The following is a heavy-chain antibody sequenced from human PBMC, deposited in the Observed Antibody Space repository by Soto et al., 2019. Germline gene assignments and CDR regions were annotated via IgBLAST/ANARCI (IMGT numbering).Heavy chain of an antibody. J-gene: IGHJ5*02. Sequence: QVQMVQSGAEVKKPGSSVMVSCRASGGTFSNYAITWVRKASGQGLEWVGRIIPIFSTTNVAQKFQGRVTITADESTTTAYMVLSGLRSEDTAVYYCAKDGGSDGYFGNWLDPWGQGTLVTVSS. CDR3: AKDGGSDGYFGNWLDP. CDR2: IIPIFSTT. V-gene: IGHV1-69*18. CDR1: GGTFSNYA. D-gene: IGHD2-15*01.